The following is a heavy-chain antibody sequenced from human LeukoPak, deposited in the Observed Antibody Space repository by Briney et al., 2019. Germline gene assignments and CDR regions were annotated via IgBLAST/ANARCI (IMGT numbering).Heavy chain of an antibody. D-gene: IGHD4-11*01. V-gene: IGHV3-30*02. CDR2: IRYDGTNK. J-gene: IGHJ4*02. CDR1: GFSFSSYG. Sequence: GGSLRLSCEASGFSFSSYGLHWVRQAPGKGLEWVAFIRYDGTNKYYADSVKGRFTISRDNSKNTPYLQMNSLRGEDTAVYYCARGIEVYRPRFEYWGQGTPVTVSS. CDR3: ARGIEVYRPRFEY.